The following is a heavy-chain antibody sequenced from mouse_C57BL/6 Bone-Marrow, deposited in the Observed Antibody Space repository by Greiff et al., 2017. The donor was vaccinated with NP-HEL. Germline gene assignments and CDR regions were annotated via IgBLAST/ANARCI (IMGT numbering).Heavy chain of an antibody. CDR1: GFTFSDYG. J-gene: IGHJ4*01. CDR2: ISNLAYSI. CDR3: ERHVHYYAMDY. V-gene: IGHV5-15*04. Sequence: EVKVEESGGGLVQPGGSLKLSCAASGFTFSDYGMAWVRQAPRKGPEWVAFISNLAYSIYYADTVTGRFTISRENAKNTLYLEMSSLRSEDTAMYYCERHVHYYAMDYWGQGTSVTVSS.